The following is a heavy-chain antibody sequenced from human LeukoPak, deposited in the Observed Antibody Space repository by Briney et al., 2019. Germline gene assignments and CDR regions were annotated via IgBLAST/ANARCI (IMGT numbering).Heavy chain of an antibody. CDR3: ARSGRGVDSFYFYMDV. CDR1: GFTFSQYW. V-gene: IGHV3-7*01. Sequence: GGSLRLSCAASGFTFSQYWMSWVRQAPGKGLEWVANIKHDGSEKQDGSEKNYVDSVKGRFTISRDNAKNSLCLQVNSLRAEDTAVYYCARSGRGVDSFYFYMDVWGKGTTVTVSS. D-gene: IGHD3-10*01. J-gene: IGHJ6*03. CDR2: IKHDGSEKQDGSEK.